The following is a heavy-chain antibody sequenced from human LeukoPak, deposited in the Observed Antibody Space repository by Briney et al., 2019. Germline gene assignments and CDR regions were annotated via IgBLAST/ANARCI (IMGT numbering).Heavy chain of an antibody. CDR1: GFTFSSYS. D-gene: IGHD6-19*01. J-gene: IGHJ4*02. CDR3: ARDSIAVAGGADY. CDR2: ISSSSSTI. V-gene: IGHV3-48*04. Sequence: QPGGSLRLSCAASGFTFSSYSINWVRQAPGKGLEWVSYISSSSSTIYYADSVKGRFTISRDNAKNSLYLQMNSLRAEDTAVYYCARDSIAVAGGADYWGQGTLVTVSS.